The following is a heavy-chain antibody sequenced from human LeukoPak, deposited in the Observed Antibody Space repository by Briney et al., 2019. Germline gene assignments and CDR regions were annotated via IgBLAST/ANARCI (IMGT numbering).Heavy chain of an antibody. CDR2: IIPIFGTA. Sequence: GSSVKVSCKASGGTFSSYAISWVRQAPGQGLEWMGRIIPIFGTANYAQKFQGRVTITTDGSTSTAYMELSSLRSEDTAVYYCASISIAVAGTRRSSYYYMDVWGKGTTVTVSS. V-gene: IGHV1-69*05. J-gene: IGHJ6*03. CDR1: GGTFSSYA. D-gene: IGHD6-19*01. CDR3: ASISIAVAGTRRSSYYYMDV.